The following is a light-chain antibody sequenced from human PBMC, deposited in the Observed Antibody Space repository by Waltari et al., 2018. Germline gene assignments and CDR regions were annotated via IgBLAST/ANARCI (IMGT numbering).Light chain of an antibody. Sequence: QTVVTQEPSLSVSAGGTVTLTCALTSGSVSTTSYATWYQQTPGQPPRTLVYKGSSRSSGVPDRFSGSILGNKAALTITGAQADDESNYYCSLYMGSGIWVFGGGTKLTVL. CDR2: KGS. V-gene: IGLV8-61*01. J-gene: IGLJ3*02. CDR3: SLYMGSGIWV. CDR1: SGSVSTTSY.